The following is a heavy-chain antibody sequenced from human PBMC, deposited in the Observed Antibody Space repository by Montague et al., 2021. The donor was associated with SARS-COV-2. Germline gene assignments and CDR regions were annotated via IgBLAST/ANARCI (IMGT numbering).Heavy chain of an antibody. V-gene: IGHV4-59*08. CDR1: GGSNSRYY. D-gene: IGHD3-9*01. Sequence: SETLSLTCTVSGGSNSRYYWSWIRQPPGKGLEWIGYVSDSGSDYNPSLKSRVSISVDTSKKLLSLSLSSVTAADTAIYYCAGHRKDYDILTGYSTSFYYDMDVGGQGTTVTVSS. CDR3: AGHRKDYDILTGYSTSFYYDMDV. J-gene: IGHJ6*02. CDR2: VSDSGS.